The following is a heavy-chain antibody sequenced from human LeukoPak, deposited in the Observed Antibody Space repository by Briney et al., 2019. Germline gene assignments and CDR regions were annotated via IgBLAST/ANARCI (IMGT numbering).Heavy chain of an antibody. J-gene: IGHJ4*02. V-gene: IGHV3-7*01. CDR1: GFTFSSYW. D-gene: IGHD1-26*01. CDR3: ASTSGSYYWYFDY. Sequence: PGGSLRLSCAASGFTFSSYWMSWVRQAPGKGLEWVANIKQDGSEKYYVDSVKGRFTISRDNAKNSLYLQMNSLRAEDTAVYYCASTSGSYYWYFDYWGQGTLVTVSS. CDR2: IKQDGSEK.